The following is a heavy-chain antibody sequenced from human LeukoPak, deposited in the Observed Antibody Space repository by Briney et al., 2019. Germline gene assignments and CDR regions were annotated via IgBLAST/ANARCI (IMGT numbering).Heavy chain of an antibody. CDR2: IYYSGST. Sequence: SETLSLTCTVSGGSISSYYWSWIRQPPGKGLEWIGYIYYSGSTNYNPSLKSRVTISVDTSKNQFSLKLSSATAADTAVYYCARVAVAGTETIDYWGQGTLVTVSS. CDR1: GGSISSYY. CDR3: ARVAVAGTETIDY. J-gene: IGHJ4*02. V-gene: IGHV4-59*01. D-gene: IGHD6-19*01.